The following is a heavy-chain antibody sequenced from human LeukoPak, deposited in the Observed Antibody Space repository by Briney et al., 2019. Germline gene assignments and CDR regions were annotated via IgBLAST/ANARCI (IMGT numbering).Heavy chain of an antibody. Sequence: PGGSLRLSCAASGFTFSDYYMSWIRQAPGKGLEWVSYISISSSYTKYADSVKGRFTISRDNAKKSLYLQMNTLRAEDTAVYYCARAGHVITMIVVLDAFDIWGQGTMVTVSS. J-gene: IGHJ3*02. D-gene: IGHD3-22*01. CDR3: ARAGHVITMIVVLDAFDI. V-gene: IGHV3-11*06. CDR1: GFTFSDYY. CDR2: ISISSSYT.